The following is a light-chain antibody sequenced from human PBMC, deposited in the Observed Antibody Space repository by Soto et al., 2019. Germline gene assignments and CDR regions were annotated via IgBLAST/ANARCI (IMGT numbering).Light chain of an antibody. V-gene: IGLV2-8*01. CDR1: NSDAGGSTY. CDR2: EVI. CDR3: CSTLGGTSLKI. J-gene: IGLJ2*01. Sequence: QSALTQPPSASGSPGQSVTISCTGTNSDAGGSTYVSWYQQHPGKAPKLVIYEVIKRPSGVPDRFSGSRSGNTASLTVFGLQAEDEAAYYCCSTLGGTSLKIFGGGTKLTVL.